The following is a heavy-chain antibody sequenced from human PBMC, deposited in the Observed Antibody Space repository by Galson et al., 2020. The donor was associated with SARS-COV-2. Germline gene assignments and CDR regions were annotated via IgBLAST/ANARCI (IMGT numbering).Heavy chain of an antibody. Sequence: SETLSLTCTVSGHSITSTSSYWGWTRQPPGAGLEWIVSMYYTGITYYNPSLKSPVTISGDTSRNQFSLKMRSVTAADTAVYYCVRLGSGSDGGRLGDYWGRGALVIFSS. CDR2: MYYTGIT. V-gene: IGHV4-39*01. J-gene: IGHJ4*02. CDR3: VRLGSGSDGGRLGDY. D-gene: IGHD6-19*01. CDR1: GHSITSTSSY.